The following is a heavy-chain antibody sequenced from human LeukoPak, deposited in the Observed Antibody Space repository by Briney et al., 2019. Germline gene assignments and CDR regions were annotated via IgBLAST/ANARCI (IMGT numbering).Heavy chain of an antibody. CDR1: GHTFTSYY. V-gene: IGHV1-46*01. CDR3: ARAPRLSPFDP. J-gene: IGHJ5*02. Sequence: GASVKVSCKASGHTFTSYYMHWVRQAPGQGLEWMGIINPSGGSTSYAQKFQGRVTMTRDMSTSTVYMELSSLRSEDTAVYYCARAPRLSPFDPWGQGTLVTVSS. CDR2: INPSGGST.